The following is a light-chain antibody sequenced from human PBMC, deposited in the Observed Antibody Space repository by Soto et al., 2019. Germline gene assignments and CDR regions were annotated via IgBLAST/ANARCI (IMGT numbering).Light chain of an antibody. Sequence: QSALTQPPSASGSPGQSVTISCTGTSSDVGGYNYVSWYQQHPGKAPKLMIYEVSERPSGVPDRFSGSKSGNTASLTVSGLQAEDEADYYCCSYADSNNFVFGTATKLTVL. J-gene: IGLJ1*01. CDR1: SSDVGGYNY. CDR2: EVS. CDR3: CSYADSNNFV. V-gene: IGLV2-8*01.